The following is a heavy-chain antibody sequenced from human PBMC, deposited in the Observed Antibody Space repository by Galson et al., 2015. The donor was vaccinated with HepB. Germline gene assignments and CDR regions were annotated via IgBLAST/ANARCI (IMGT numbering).Heavy chain of an antibody. CDR2: ISSQSWTI. CDR3: MRGAGPTGKQYWYLDL. V-gene: IGHV3-48*01. Sequence: SLRLSCAVSGFSLSAYSMNWVRQAPGKGLEWVSYISSQSWTIYHADSVKGRFTISRDNAKNSLDLQMSSLRAEETAVYYWMRGAGPTGKQYWYLDLWGRGTLVTVSS. D-gene: IGHD1-14*01. J-gene: IGHJ2*01. CDR1: GFSLSAYS.